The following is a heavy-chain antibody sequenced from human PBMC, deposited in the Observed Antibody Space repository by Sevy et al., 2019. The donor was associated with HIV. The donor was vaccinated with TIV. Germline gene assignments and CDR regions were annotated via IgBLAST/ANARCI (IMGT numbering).Heavy chain of an antibody. D-gene: IGHD3-10*01. V-gene: IGHV4-59*01. CDR1: GGSISSYY. Sequence: SETLSLTCTVSGGSISSYYWSWIRQPPGKGLEWIGYIYYSGSTNYNPSLKSRVTISVDTSKNQFSLKLSSVTAAETAVYYCAREFPRGGSGSYYNRAFDPWGQGTLVTVSS. CDR3: AREFPRGGSGSYYNRAFDP. CDR2: IYYSGST. J-gene: IGHJ5*02.